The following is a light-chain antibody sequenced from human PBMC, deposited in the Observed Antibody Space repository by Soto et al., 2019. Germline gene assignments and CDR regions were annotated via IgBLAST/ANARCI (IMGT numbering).Light chain of an antibody. CDR3: QQYNNWPFT. J-gene: IGKJ3*01. CDR2: GAS. V-gene: IGKV3-15*01. Sequence: EIVMTQSPATLSVSPGERATLSCRASQSVSSNLAWYRQKPGQAPRLLIYGASTRATGIPARFSGSGSRTEFTLTISSLQSEDFAVYYCQQYNNWPFTFGPGTKVDIK. CDR1: QSVSSN.